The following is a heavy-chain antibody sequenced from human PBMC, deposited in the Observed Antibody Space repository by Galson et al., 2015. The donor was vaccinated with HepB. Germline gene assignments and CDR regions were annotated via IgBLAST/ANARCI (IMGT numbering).Heavy chain of an antibody. V-gene: IGHV3-23*01. D-gene: IGHD5-18*01. Sequence: SLRLSCAASGFAFDNHAMSWVRQAPGRGLEWISGITGKGDSTFYADSVKGRFTVSKDNSNNMLYLQMNNLRGEDAGLYFCAKGYGLFDSWGQGILVTVSS. CDR2: ITGKGDST. CDR3: AKGYGLFDS. CDR1: GFAFDNHA. J-gene: IGHJ5*01.